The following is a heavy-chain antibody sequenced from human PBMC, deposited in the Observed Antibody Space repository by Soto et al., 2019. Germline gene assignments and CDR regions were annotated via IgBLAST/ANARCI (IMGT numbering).Heavy chain of an antibody. Sequence: SVKVSCKASGGTFSSYAISWVRQAPGQGLEWMGGIIPIFGTANYAQKFQGRVTITADESTSTAYMELSSLRSEDTAGYYCARVFFVCKGEGGPNGPQRGFDVWGQGAIVSV. D-gene: IGHD3-3*01. V-gene: IGHV1-69*13. CDR3: ARVFFVCKGEGGPNGPQRGFDV. J-gene: IGHJ3*01. CDR1: GGTFSSYA. CDR2: IIPIFGTA.